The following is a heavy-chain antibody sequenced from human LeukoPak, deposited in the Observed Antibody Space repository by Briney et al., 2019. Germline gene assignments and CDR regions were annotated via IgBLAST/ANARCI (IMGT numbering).Heavy chain of an antibody. CDR2: IYHSGST. Sequence: PSGTLSLTCAVSGGSISSSNWWSWVRQPPGKGLEWIGEIYHSGSTNYNPSLKSRVTISVDKSKNQFSLKLSSVTAADTADYYCARAPMIRGVFGWFDFWGQGVLVTVSS. V-gene: IGHV4-4*02. CDR1: GGSISSSNW. CDR3: ARAPMIRGVFGWFDF. J-gene: IGHJ5*01. D-gene: IGHD3-10*01.